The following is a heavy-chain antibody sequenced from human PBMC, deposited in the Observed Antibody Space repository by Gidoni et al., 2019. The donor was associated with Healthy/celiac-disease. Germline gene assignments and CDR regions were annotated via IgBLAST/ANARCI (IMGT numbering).Heavy chain of an antibody. CDR2: ISGSGGST. CDR1: EFTFSSYA. Sequence: EVQLLVSGGCLVQPGGSLRRACAASEFTFSSYALSWVRQAPGKGLGWVSDISGSGGSTYYADSVKGRFTISRDNSKNTLYLQMNSLRAEDTAVYYCAKARLGIVDYWGQGTLVTVSS. J-gene: IGHJ4*02. CDR3: AKARLGIVDY. D-gene: IGHD7-27*01. V-gene: IGHV3-23*01.